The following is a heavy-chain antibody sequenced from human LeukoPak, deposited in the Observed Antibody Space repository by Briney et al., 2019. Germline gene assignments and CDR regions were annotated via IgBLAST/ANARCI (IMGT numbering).Heavy chain of an antibody. Sequence: GGSLRLSCAASGFTFSSYGMSWVRQAPGKGLEWVSGISGSGSGTYYADSVKGRFTISRDNSKNTLYLQMNSLRAEDTAVYYCAKSPRVWFGANLPFDYWGQGTLVTVSS. J-gene: IGHJ4*02. CDR2: ISGSGSGT. D-gene: IGHD3-10*01. CDR3: AKSPRVWFGANLPFDY. CDR1: GFTFSSYG. V-gene: IGHV3-23*01.